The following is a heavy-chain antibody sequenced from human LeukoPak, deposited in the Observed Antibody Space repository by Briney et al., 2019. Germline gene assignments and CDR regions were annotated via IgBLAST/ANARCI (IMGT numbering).Heavy chain of an antibody. CDR2: INSDGSST. Sequence: GGSLRLSCAASGFTFSSYWMHWVRHAPGKGLVWVSRINSDGSSTSYADSVKGRFTISRDNAKNTLYLQMNSLRGEDTAVYYCAREAFSGSGPAGGMDVWGQGTTVTVSS. V-gene: IGHV3-74*01. J-gene: IGHJ6*02. D-gene: IGHD3-10*01. CDR3: AREAFSGSGPAGGMDV. CDR1: GFTFSSYW.